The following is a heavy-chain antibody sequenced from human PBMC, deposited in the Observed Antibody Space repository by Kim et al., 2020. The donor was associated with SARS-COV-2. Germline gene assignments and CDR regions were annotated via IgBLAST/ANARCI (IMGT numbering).Heavy chain of an antibody. Sequence: ASVKVSCKASGYTFTSYYMHWVRQAPGQGLEWMGIINPSGGSTSYAQKFQGRVTMTRDTSTSTVYMELSSLRSEDTAVYYCARDGGVLLWFGELFPFDYWGQGTLVTVSS. CDR1: GYTFTSYY. V-gene: IGHV1-46*01. J-gene: IGHJ4*02. CDR2: INPSGGST. CDR3: ARDGGVLLWFGELFPFDY. D-gene: IGHD3-10*01.